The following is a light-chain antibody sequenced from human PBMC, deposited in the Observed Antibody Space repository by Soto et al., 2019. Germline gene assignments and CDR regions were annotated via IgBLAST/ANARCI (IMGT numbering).Light chain of an antibody. CDR3: SSHTSSSTLV. J-gene: IGLJ2*01. Sequence: QAVVTQPASVSGSPGQSITISCTGTSSDVGGYKYVCWYQQHPGKAPKLIISDVNNRPSGVSGRFSGSKSGNTASLTISGLQAEDEADYYCSSHTSSSTLVFGGGTKLTVL. V-gene: IGLV2-14*03. CDR2: DVN. CDR1: SSDVGGYKY.